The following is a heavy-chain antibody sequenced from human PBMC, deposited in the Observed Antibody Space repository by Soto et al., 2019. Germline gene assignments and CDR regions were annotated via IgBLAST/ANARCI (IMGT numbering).Heavy chain of an antibody. D-gene: IGHD3-10*01. V-gene: IGHV4-39*01. CDR2: IYYSGST. CDR1: GGSISSSSYY. J-gene: IGHJ6*02. Sequence: PSETLSLTCTVSGGSISSSSYYWGWIRQPPGKGLEWIGSIYYSGSTYYNPSLKSRVTISVDTSKNQFSLKLSSVTAVDTAVYYCARHFLANYYGSGSYPETTYYYYYGMDVWGQGTTVTVSS. CDR3: ARHFLANYYGSGSYPETTYYYYYGMDV.